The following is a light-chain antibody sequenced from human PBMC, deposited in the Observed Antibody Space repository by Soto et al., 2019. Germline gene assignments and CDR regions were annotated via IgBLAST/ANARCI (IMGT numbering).Light chain of an antibody. CDR3: QQSHSPPYT. CDR1: QSIGLA. CDR2: DAS. V-gene: IGKV3-11*01. J-gene: IGKJ2*01. Sequence: EIVLTQAPATLSLSPGERATLSCRASQSIGLAIAWYQHKPGQAPRLLIFDASQRATGIPARFRGSGSGTDFTLTISSLQPEDFASYHCQQSHSPPYTFGQGTKLEIK.